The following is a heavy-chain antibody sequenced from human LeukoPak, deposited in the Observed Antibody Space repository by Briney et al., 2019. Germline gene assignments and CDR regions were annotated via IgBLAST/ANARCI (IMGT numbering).Heavy chain of an antibody. V-gene: IGHV3-74*01. CDR2: INSDGSST. Sequence: GGSLRLSCAASGFTFSSYWMHWVRQAPGKGLVWVSRINSDGSSTSYADSVKGRFTISRDNAKNTLYLQMNSLRAEDTAVYYCARGPHLIAAAGTCDYWGQGTLVTVSS. J-gene: IGHJ4*02. CDR1: GFTFSSYW. D-gene: IGHD6-13*01. CDR3: ARGPHLIAAAGTCDY.